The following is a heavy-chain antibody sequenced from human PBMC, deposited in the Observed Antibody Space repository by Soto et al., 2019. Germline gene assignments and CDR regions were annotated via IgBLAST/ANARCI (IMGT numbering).Heavy chain of an antibody. CDR1: GFTFSSYW. CDR2: IKQDGSEK. J-gene: IGHJ4*02. V-gene: IGHV3-7*01. D-gene: IGHD2-15*01. CDR3: ARGFCSGCSCYFSKITQIDY. Sequence: GGSLRLSCAASGFTFSSYWMSWFRQAPGKGLEWVANIKQDGSEKYYVDSVKGRFTISRDNAKNSLYLQMNSLRAEDTAVYYCARGFCSGCSCYFSKITQIDYWGQGTLVTVSS.